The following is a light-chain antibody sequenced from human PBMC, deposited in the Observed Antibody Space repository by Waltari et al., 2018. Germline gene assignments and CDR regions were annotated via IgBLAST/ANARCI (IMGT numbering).Light chain of an antibody. Sequence: QSVLTQPPSASGTPGQRVTISCSGSTSNIGRNYVYWYQQFPGTAPKLLVYRNNERPSGVPDRISGSKSGTSASLAISGLRSEDEADYYCATWDGSLTAWVFSGGTKVTVL. CDR1: TSNIGRNY. CDR3: ATWDGSLTAWV. CDR2: RNN. V-gene: IGLV1-47*01. J-gene: IGLJ3*02.